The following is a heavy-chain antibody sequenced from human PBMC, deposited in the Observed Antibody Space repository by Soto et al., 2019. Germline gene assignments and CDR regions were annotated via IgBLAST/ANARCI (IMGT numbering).Heavy chain of an antibody. D-gene: IGHD1-26*01. J-gene: IGHJ4*02. CDR1: CGSFSGYY. Sequence: SETLSLTCAVYCGSFSGYYWSWLRQPPGNGLEWIGEIIHSGSTNYNPSLKSRVTISVDTSKNQFSLKLSSVTAADTAVYYCARGRLSGSQSDYWGQGTLVTVSS. CDR3: ARGRLSGSQSDY. CDR2: IIHSGST. V-gene: IGHV4-34*01.